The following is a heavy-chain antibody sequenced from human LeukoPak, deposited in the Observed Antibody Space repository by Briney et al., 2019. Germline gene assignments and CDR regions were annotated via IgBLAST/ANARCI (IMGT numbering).Heavy chain of an antibody. CDR3: AREPNVVVVAATPLDY. CDR2: IKQDGSEK. V-gene: IGHV3-7*03. D-gene: IGHD2-15*01. CDR1: GFTFSSYY. J-gene: IGHJ4*02. Sequence: GGSLRLSCAASGFTFSSYYMNWVRQAPGKGLEWVANIKQDGSEKYYVDSVKGRFTISRDNAKNSLYLQMNSLRADDTAVYYCAREPNVVVVAATPLDYWGQGTLVTVSS.